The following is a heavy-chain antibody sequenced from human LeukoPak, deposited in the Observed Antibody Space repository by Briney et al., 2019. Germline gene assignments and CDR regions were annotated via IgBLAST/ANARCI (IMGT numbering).Heavy chain of an antibody. CDR1: GYTFTGYY. CDR2: INPNSGGT. V-gene: IGHV1-2*02. J-gene: IGHJ4*02. D-gene: IGHD5-18*01. Sequence: ASVKVSCKASGYTFTGYYMHWVRQAPGPGLEWMGWINPNSGGTNYAQKFQGRVTMTTDTSTSTAYMELRSLRSDDTAVYYCARDLDTAMVTDYWGQGTLVTVSS. CDR3: ARDLDTAMVTDY.